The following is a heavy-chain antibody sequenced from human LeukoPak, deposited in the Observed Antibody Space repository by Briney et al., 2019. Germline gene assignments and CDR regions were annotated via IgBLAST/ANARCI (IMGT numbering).Heavy chain of an antibody. D-gene: IGHD2-2*01. J-gene: IGHJ4*02. V-gene: IGHV3-64D*06. Sequence: PGGSLRLSCSASGFTFSSYALHWVRQAPGQGLEYVSAISSNGGSTHYADSVKGRFTISRDNSKNTLYLQMSSLRAEDTAVYYCVTGPVVPAAPFYFDYWGQGTLVTVSS. CDR2: ISSNGGST. CDR1: GFTFSSYA. CDR3: VTGPVVPAAPFYFDY.